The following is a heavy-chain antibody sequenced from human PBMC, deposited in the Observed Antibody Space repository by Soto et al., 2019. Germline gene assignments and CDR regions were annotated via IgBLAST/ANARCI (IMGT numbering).Heavy chain of an antibody. CDR1: GGSIRSGGTGSY. J-gene: IGHJ4*02. V-gene: IGHV4-31*03. CDR3: TSGHDAAKVRF. D-gene: IGHD2-2*01. Sequence: QVQLQESGPGLVKPSETLSLTCTVSGGSIRSGGTGSYWTWIRQLPGKGLEWTGYMYYTGTTSYTPSVTRRPPISFATSDIQFPLKLPSVSVADTAVYFCTSGHDAAKVRFWGSGTLVTVSS. CDR2: MYYTGTT.